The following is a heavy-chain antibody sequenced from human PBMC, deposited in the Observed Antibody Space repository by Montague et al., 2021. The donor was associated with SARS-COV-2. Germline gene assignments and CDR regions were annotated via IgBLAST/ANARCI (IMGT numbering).Heavy chain of an antibody. Sequence: SETLSLTCSVSGGSISSYYWNWIRQPPGKGLEWIGYIYYNTGTTNYNPSLQRRVTISLNTSKNQFSLNLRSVTAANTALYFCARGTGYDYYFDCWGLGTLVTVSS. J-gene: IGHJ4*02. D-gene: IGHD5-12*01. CDR3: ARGTGYDYYFDC. CDR1: GGSISSYY. V-gene: IGHV4-59*01. CDR2: IYYNTGTT.